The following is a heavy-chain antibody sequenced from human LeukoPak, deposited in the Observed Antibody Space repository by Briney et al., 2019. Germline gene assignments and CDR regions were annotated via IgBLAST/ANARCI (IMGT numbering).Heavy chain of an antibody. CDR3: AGYSYGYDY. J-gene: IGHJ4*02. V-gene: IGHV3-7*01. D-gene: IGHD5-18*01. CDR1: GFTSSSYA. Sequence: GGSLRLSCVASGFTSSSYAMSWVRQAPGKGLEWVGNIKQGGSEKYYVDSVKGRFTISRDNAKNSLYLQMNSLRAEDTAVYYCAGYSYGYDYWGQGTLVTVSS. CDR2: IKQGGSEK.